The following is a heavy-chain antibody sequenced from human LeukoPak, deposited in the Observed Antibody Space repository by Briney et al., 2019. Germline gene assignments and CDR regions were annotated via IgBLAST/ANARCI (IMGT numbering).Heavy chain of an antibody. CDR1: GYTFTAYY. D-gene: IGHD2-2*01. CDR2: INPNSGGT. J-gene: IGHJ5*02. V-gene: IGHV1-2*02. Sequence: ASVKVSCKTSGYTFTAYYMHWVRQAPGQGLEWMGWINPNSGGTNYAQNLQGRVTMTRDTSISTAYMELRRLRSDDTAVYYCARGDLTNCGSSRCYGWFDPWGQGTLVTVSS. CDR3: ARGDLTNCGSSRCYGWFDP.